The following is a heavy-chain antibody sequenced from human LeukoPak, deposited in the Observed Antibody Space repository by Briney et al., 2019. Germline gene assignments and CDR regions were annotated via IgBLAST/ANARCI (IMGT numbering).Heavy chain of an antibody. J-gene: IGHJ6*03. CDR1: GGSISSGSYY. Sequence: SETLSLTCSDSGGSISSGSYYWSWIRQPPGKGLEGIGEINHSGSTNYNPSLKSRVTISVDTSTNQFSLKLSSVTAADTAVYYCARHVLLTESSSIAALRRYYYYYYYMDVWGKGTTVTVSS. D-gene: IGHD6-6*01. CDR2: INHSGST. CDR3: ARHVLLTESSSIAALRRYYYYYYYMDV. V-gene: IGHV4-39*01.